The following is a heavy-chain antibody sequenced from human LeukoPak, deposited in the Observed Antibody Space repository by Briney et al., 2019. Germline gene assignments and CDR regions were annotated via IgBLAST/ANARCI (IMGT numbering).Heavy chain of an antibody. D-gene: IGHD6-6*01. CDR2: ITGGGGST. J-gene: IGHJ3*02. V-gene: IGHV3-23*01. CDR3: AKDHVGVVPDAFDI. CDR1: GSTFSSYA. Sequence: GGSLRLSCAASGSTFSSYAMSWVRQVPGKGLEWVSGITGGGGSTYYADSVKGRFTISRDNSKNTLFLQMNSLRVEDTAVYYCAKDHVGVVPDAFDIWGQGTMVTVSS.